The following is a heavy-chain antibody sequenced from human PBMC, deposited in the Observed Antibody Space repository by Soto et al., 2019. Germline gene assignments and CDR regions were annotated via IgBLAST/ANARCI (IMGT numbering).Heavy chain of an antibody. V-gene: IGHV3-74*01. J-gene: IGHJ4*02. D-gene: IGHD4-17*01. CDR1: GFTFSNYW. CDR2: ISSDGSST. Sequence: EVQLVESGGGLVQPGGSLRLSCAASGFTFSNYWMHWARQVPGKGLVWVSRISSDGSSTSYADSVKGRFIISRDNAKNTLYLQVNSLRAEDTAVYYCARGTVRDHDFGDHWGQGTLVAVSS. CDR3: ARGTVRDHDFGDH.